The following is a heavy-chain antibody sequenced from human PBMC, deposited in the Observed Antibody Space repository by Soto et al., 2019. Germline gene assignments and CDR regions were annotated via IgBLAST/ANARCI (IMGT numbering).Heavy chain of an antibody. V-gene: IGHV4-59*01. J-gene: IGHJ5*02. CDR1: GGSISSYY. CDR3: ARDGSVGATGGWFDP. CDR2: IYYSGST. D-gene: IGHD1-26*01. Sequence: QVQLQESGPGLVKPSETLSLTCTVSGGSISSYYWSWIRQPPGKGLEWIGYIYYSGSTNYNPSPKSRVTISVDTSKNQFALKLSSVTAADTAVYYCARDGSVGATGGWFDPWGQGTLVTVSS.